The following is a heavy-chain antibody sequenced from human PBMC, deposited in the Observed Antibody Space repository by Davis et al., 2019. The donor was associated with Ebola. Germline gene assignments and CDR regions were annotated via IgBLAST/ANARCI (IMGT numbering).Heavy chain of an antibody. V-gene: IGHV3-66*04. CDR1: GFRVSGPY. D-gene: IGHD3-10*02. Sequence: GESLKISCAASGFRVSGPYMSWVRQAPGKGLEWASVIHTGGRTYYTDSVKGRFTISRDNSKNTIYLQMSSLRAEDTAVYYCARHYVHDYYMGLDVWGQGTTVIVSS. J-gene: IGHJ6*02. CDR3: ARHYVHDYYMGLDV. CDR2: IHTGGRT.